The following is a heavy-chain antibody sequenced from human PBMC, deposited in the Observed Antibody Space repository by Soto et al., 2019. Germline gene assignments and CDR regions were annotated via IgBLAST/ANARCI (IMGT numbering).Heavy chain of an antibody. CDR3: ARDRYYYGSGSYSYGMDV. D-gene: IGHD3-10*01. Sequence: SETLSLTCTVSGGSISSYYWSWIRQPPGKGLEWIGYIYYSGSTNYNPSLKSRVTISVDTSKNQFSLKLSSVTAADTAVYYCARDRYYYGSGSYSYGMDVWGQGTTVT. CDR2: IYYSGST. V-gene: IGHV4-59*01. CDR1: GGSISSYY. J-gene: IGHJ6*02.